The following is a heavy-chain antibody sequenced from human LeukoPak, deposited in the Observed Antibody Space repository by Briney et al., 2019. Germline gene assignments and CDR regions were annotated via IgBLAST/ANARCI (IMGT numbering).Heavy chain of an antibody. J-gene: IGHJ4*02. CDR2: ISAYNGNT. D-gene: IGHD6-13*01. V-gene: IGHV1-18*01. CDR3: AREGYSSSWYGLYYFDY. CDR1: SR. Sequence: GASVKVSCKASSRISWVRQAPGQGLEWMGWISAYNGNTNYAQKLQGRVTMTTDTSTSTAYMELRSLRSDDTAVYYCAREGYSSSWYGLYYFDYWGQGTLVTVSS.